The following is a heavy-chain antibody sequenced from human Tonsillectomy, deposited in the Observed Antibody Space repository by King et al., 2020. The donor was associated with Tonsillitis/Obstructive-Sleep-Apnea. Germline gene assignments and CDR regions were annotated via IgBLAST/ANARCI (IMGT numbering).Heavy chain of an antibody. CDR2: VIHSGST. D-gene: IGHD3-16*01. Sequence: VQLQQWGAGLLKPSETLSLPCAVSGGSFSDYYWSWVRHPPNKGLEWIGDVIHSGSTSFNPSLKSRVILSVDTSKNQFSLRLSSVTAADTAVYYCARGHGDYYMDVWGKGTTVTVSS. V-gene: IGHV4-34*01. J-gene: IGHJ6*03. CDR3: ARGHGDYYMDV. CDR1: GGSFSDYY.